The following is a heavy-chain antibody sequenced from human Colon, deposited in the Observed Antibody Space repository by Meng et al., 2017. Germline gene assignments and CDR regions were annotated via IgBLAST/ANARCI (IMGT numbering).Heavy chain of an antibody. D-gene: IGHD1-1*01. Sequence: GESLKISCEGSGFDFTKNNMNLVRQAPGKGLEWLSSISSSSNYIRYADSVKGRFTVSRDNAKNSVFLELNSLRVEDTAVYYCARLTIATGREGVLDDYWGQGTLVTVSS. CDR3: ARLTIATGREGVLDDY. CDR1: GFDFTKNN. CDR2: ISSSSNYI. J-gene: IGHJ4*02. V-gene: IGHV3-21*01.